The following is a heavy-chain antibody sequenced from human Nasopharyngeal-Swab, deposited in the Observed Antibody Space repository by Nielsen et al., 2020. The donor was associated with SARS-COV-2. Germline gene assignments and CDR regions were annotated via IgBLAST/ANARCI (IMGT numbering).Heavy chain of an antibody. CDR2: IDPSDSYT. J-gene: IGHJ6*03. D-gene: IGHD2-15*01. Sequence: GGSLRLSCKGSGYSFTSYWISWVRQMPGKGLEWMGRIDPSDSYTNYSPSFQGHVTISADKSISTAYLQWSSLKASDTAMYYCARRAYCSGGSCYSPYYYYMGVWGKGTTVTVSS. CDR3: ARRAYCSGGSCYSPYYYYMGV. V-gene: IGHV5-10-1*01. CDR1: GYSFTSYW.